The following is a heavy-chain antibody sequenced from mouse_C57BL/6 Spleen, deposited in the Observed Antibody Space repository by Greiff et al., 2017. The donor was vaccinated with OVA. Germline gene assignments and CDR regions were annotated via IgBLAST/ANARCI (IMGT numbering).Heavy chain of an antibody. CDR3: ARTLDRAMDY. J-gene: IGHJ4*01. Sequence: VQLQQSGAELVRPGTSVKVSCKASGYAFTNYLIEWVKQRPGQGLEWIGVINPGSGGTNYNEKFKGKATLTADKSSSTAYMQLSSLTSEDSAGYCCARTLDRAMDYWGQGTSVTVSS. V-gene: IGHV1-54*01. D-gene: IGHD3-1*01. CDR1: GYAFTNYL. CDR2: INPGSGGT.